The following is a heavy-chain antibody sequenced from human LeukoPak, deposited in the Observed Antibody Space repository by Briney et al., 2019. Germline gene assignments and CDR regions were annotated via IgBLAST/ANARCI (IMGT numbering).Heavy chain of an antibody. Sequence: GGSLRLSCAASGFTSGIYATSWVRQAPGKGLEWVSAFSGGGDSFYADSVRGRFSVSADKSMNILYLQMNSLRAEDTAVYYCAKSLTRISTTNFDYWGQGTLVTVSS. CDR2: FSGGGDS. CDR3: AKSLTRISTTNFDY. J-gene: IGHJ4*02. CDR1: GFTSGIYA. V-gene: IGHV3-23*01. D-gene: IGHD3-9*01.